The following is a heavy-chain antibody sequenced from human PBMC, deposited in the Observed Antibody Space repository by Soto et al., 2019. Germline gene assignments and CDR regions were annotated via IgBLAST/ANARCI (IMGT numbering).Heavy chain of an antibody. J-gene: IGHJ6*02. CDR3: ARDGVTGTDLSYYYYYGMDV. CDR1: GYTFTSYY. D-gene: IGHD1-20*01. CDR2: INPSGGST. Sequence: GASVKVSCKASGYTFTSYYMHWVRQAPGQGLEWMGIINPSGGSTSYAQKFQGRVTMTRDTSTSTVYMELSSPRSEDTAVYYCARDGVTGTDLSYYYYYGMDVWGQGTTVTVSS. V-gene: IGHV1-46*01.